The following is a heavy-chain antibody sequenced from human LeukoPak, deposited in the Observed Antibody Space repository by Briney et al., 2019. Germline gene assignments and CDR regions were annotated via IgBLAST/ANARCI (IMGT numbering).Heavy chain of an antibody. CDR3: AKPGYCGGDCYWFDY. CDR2: IRYDGSNK. D-gene: IGHD2-21*02. V-gene: IGHV3-30*02. Sequence: GGSLRLSCAASGFTFSSYGMHWVRQAPGKGLEWVAFIRYDGSNKYYADSVKGRFTISRDNSKSTLYLQMNSLRAEDTAVYYCAKPGYCGGDCYWFDYWGQGTLVTVSS. J-gene: IGHJ4*02. CDR1: GFTFSSYG.